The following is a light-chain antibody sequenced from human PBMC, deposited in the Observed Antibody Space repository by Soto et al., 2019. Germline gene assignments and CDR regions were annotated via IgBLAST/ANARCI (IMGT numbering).Light chain of an antibody. CDR1: SSDVGAYNY. Sequence: QSVLTQPPSASGSPGQSVTISCTGTSSDVGAYNYVSWYQQHPGKAPNLMIYEVTKRPSGVPDRFSGSKSGNTASLTVSGLQAEDEAYYYCSSYAGSNTFVFGTGTKLTVL. J-gene: IGLJ1*01. V-gene: IGLV2-8*01. CDR3: SSYAGSNTFV. CDR2: EVT.